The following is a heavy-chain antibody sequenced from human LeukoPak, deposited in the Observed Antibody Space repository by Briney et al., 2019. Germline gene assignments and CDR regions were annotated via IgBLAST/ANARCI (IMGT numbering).Heavy chain of an antibody. CDR3: ARDLYPTGRFDY. Sequence: SETLSLTCTVSGGSISSGGYYWSWIRQHPGKGLEWIGYIYYSGSTYYNPSLKSRVTISVDTSKNQFSLKLSSVTAADTAAYYCARDLYPTGRFDYWGQGTLVTVSS. CDR2: IYYSGST. CDR1: GGSISSGGYY. J-gene: IGHJ4*02. V-gene: IGHV4-31*03. D-gene: IGHD4-17*01.